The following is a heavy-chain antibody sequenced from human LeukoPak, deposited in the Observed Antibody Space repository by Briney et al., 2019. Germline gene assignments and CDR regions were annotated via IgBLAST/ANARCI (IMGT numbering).Heavy chain of an antibody. CDR3: AKDGAVYDSNTLT. J-gene: IGHJ5*02. Sequence: ETLSLTCTVSGGSISSSSYYWGWVRQAPGKGLEWVSYISSSSSTIYYADSVKGRFTISRDNAKNSLYLQMNSLRAEDTAVYYCAKDGAVYDSNTLTWGQGTLVTVSS. V-gene: IGHV3-48*01. D-gene: IGHD3-22*01. CDR2: ISSSSSTI. CDR1: GGSISSSSYY.